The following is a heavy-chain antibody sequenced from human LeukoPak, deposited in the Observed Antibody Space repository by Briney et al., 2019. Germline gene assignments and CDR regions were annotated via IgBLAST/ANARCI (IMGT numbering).Heavy chain of an antibody. CDR3: ASGYSYDLFDY. V-gene: IGHV4-34*01. CDR2: FSHSGFP. CDR1: GGSFSGYS. D-gene: IGHD5-18*01. Sequence: SETLSLTCAIYGGSFSGYSWTWIRQPPGKGLEWIGEFSHSGFPVYNPSLKSRVTISVDTSKNQFSLKLSSVTAADTAVFYCASGYSYDLFDYWGQGTLVTVSS. J-gene: IGHJ4*02.